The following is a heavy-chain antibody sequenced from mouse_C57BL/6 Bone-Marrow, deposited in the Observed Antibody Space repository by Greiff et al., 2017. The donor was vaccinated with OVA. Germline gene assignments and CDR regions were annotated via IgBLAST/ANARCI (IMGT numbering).Heavy chain of an antibody. J-gene: IGHJ3*01. D-gene: IGHD1-1*01. Sequence: VKLVESGAELARPGASVKLSCKASGYTFTSYGISWVKQRTGQGLEWIGEIYPRSGNTYYNEKFKGKATLTADKSSSTAYMELRSLTSEDSAVYFCARKLLRSAWFAYWGQGTLVTVSA. V-gene: IGHV1-81*01. CDR2: IYPRSGNT. CDR3: ARKLLRSAWFAY. CDR1: GYTFTSYG.